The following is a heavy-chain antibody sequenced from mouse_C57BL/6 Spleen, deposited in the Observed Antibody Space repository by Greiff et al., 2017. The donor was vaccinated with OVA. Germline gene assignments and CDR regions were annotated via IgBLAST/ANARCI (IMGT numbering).Heavy chain of an antibody. CDR1: GYTFTSYW. CDR3: ARPYDYDGYAMDY. V-gene: IGHV1-69*01. Sequence: QVHVKQPGAELVMPGASVKLSCKASGYTFTSYWMHWVKQRPGQGLEWIGEIDPSDSYTNYNQKFKGKSTLTVDKSSSTAYMQLSSLTSEDSAVYYCARPYDYDGYAMDYWGQGTSVTVSS. D-gene: IGHD2-4*01. CDR2: IDPSDSYT. J-gene: IGHJ4*01.